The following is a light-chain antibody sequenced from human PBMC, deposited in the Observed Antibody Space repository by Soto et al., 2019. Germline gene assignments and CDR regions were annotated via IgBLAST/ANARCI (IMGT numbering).Light chain of an antibody. CDR3: QQYNFWPPLT. V-gene: IGKV1-6*02. CDR2: AAA. CDR1: QGIGND. J-gene: IGKJ4*01. Sequence: AIQMAQSPSSLSASVGDRVTITCRASQGIGNDVGWFQQKPGKAPKLLIYAAATLQSGVPSRFSGSRSGTDFTLTISSLQPEDSGIYYCQQYNFWPPLTFGGGTKVEIK.